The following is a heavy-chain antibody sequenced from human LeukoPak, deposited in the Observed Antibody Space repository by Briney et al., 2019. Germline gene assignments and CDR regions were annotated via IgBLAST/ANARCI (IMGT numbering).Heavy chain of an antibody. Sequence: ASVKVSCKASGYTFTGYYMHWVRQAPGQGLEWMGWINPNSGGANYAQKFQGRVTMTRDTSISTAYMELSRLRSDDTAVYYCARGPWYYDILTGYPTSYNWFDPWGQGTLVTVSS. D-gene: IGHD3-9*01. V-gene: IGHV1-2*02. J-gene: IGHJ5*02. CDR3: ARGPWYYDILTGYPTSYNWFDP. CDR1: GYTFTGYY. CDR2: INPNSGGA.